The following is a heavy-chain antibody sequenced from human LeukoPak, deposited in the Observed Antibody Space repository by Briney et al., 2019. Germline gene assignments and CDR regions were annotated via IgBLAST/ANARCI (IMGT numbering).Heavy chain of an antibody. D-gene: IGHD3-22*01. J-gene: IGHJ4*02. CDR2: ISIRGSTP. CDR1: VFTPSGYE. V-gene: IGHV3-48*03. Sequence: GGSLRLSSAPSVFTPSGYEMNSVSAGPQERVGRVLYISIRGSTPYSTDSVKGRFTISRDNAKNSLYLNMKRLRAADTPVYYCAREGYYDSSGRLDYWGQGALVTVSS. CDR3: AREGYYDSSGRLDY.